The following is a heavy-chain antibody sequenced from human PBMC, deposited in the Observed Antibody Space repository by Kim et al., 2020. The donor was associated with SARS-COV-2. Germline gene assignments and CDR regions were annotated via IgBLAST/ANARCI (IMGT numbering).Heavy chain of an antibody. CDR2: INAGNGNT. V-gene: IGHV1-3*01. D-gene: IGHD6-13*01. J-gene: IGHJ5*02. Sequence: ASVKVSCKASGYTFTSYAMHWVRQAPGQRLEWMGWINAGNGNTKYSQKFQGRVTITRDTSASTAYMELSSLRSEDTAVYYCARGSAAAGTFNWFDPWGQGTLVTVSS. CDR3: ARGSAAAGTFNWFDP. CDR1: GYTFTSYA.